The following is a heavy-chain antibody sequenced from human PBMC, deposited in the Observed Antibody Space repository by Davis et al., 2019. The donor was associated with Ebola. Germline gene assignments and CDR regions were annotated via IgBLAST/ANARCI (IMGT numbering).Heavy chain of an antibody. V-gene: IGHV3-43*02. CDR2: ISGDGGST. D-gene: IGHD3-3*01. Sequence: GGSLRLSCAASGFIFSDYSLNWVRQAPGKGLEWVSLISGDGGSTYYADSVKGRFTISRDNSKNSLYLQMNSLRTEDTALYYCAKAGRDFWSGYFNYYYGMDVWGQGTTVTVSS. CDR3: AKAGRDFWSGYFNYYYGMDV. CDR1: GFIFSDYS. J-gene: IGHJ6*02.